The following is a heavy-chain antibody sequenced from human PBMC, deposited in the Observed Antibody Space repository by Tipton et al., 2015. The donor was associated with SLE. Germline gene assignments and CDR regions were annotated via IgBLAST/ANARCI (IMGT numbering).Heavy chain of an antibody. J-gene: IGHJ4*02. D-gene: IGHD5-24*01. CDR2: ISHSGNT. Sequence: LRLSCTVSGYSISSGYYWGWIRQPPGKGLEWIGTISHSGNTYSHTSLESRVTISVDTSQNQFSMSLSSVSAADTAVYYCARKELSTMRDYWGQGTLVTVSS. CDR1: GYSISSGYY. CDR3: ARKELSTMRDY. V-gene: IGHV4-38-2*02.